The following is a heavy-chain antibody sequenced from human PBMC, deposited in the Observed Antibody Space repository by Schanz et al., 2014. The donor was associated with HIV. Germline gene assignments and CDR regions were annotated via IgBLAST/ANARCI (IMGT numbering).Heavy chain of an antibody. CDR1: GFTFDSYG. Sequence: QVRLVESGGGVVRPGRSLRLSCAASGFTFDSYGMHWVRQAPGKGLEWVAVISYDGRNKYYADSVKGRFTISRDNGKNSLFLQMNSLRAEDTAVYYCARLRGFLWFGDHPYSFDYWGQGTLVTVSS. V-gene: IGHV3-33*05. CDR3: ARLRGFLWFGDHPYSFDY. D-gene: IGHD3-10*01. J-gene: IGHJ4*02. CDR2: ISYDGRNK.